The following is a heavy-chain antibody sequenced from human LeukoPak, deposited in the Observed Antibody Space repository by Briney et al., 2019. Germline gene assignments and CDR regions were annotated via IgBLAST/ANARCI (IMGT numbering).Heavy chain of an antibody. CDR2: IYYSGST. V-gene: IGHV4-39*01. Sequence: SETLSLTCTASGGSISSSSYYWGWIRQPPGKGLEWIGSIYYSGSTYYNPSLKSRVTISVDTSKNQFSLKLSSVTAADTAMYYCARRLEGSRWWNDAFDIWGQGTMVTVSS. D-gene: IGHD6-13*01. CDR3: ARRLEGSRWWNDAFDI. J-gene: IGHJ3*02. CDR1: GGSISSSSYY.